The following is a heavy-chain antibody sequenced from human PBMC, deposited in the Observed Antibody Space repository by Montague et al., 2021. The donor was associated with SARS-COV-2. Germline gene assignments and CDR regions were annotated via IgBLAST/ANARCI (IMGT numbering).Heavy chain of an antibody. D-gene: IGHD2-15*01. Sequence: SETLSLTCTVSGGSISSFYWSWFRQPPGKGLEWIGYISDSGSPNYNPSLTGRVTMSVDTSKNQFSLKVNSVTAADTAVYYCARHYSATLPAVYWGQGTLVTVSS. J-gene: IGHJ4*02. V-gene: IGHV4-59*08. CDR2: ISDSGSP. CDR1: GGSISSFY. CDR3: ARHYSATLPAVY.